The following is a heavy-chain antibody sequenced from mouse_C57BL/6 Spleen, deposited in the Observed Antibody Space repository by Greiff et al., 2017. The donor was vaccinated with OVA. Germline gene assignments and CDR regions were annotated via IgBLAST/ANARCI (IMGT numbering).Heavy chain of an antibody. D-gene: IGHD3-2*02. CDR3: TTLSAGYGGNC. Sequence: EVQLQQSGAELVRPGASVKLSCTASGFNIKDDYMHWVKQRPEQGLEWIGWIDPENGDTEYASKFQGKATITADTSSNTAYLPLSSLTSEDAAVYYCTTLSAGYGGNCWGQGTTLTVSS. J-gene: IGHJ2*01. CDR2: IDPENGDT. V-gene: IGHV14-4*01. CDR1: GFNIKDDY.